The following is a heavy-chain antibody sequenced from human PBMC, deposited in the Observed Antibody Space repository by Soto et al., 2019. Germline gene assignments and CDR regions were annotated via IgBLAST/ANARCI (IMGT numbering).Heavy chain of an antibody. J-gene: IGHJ6*02. CDR2: INPNSGGT. CDR1: GYTFTGYY. Sequence: ASVKVSCKASGYTFTGYYMHWVRQAPGQGLEWMGWINPNSGGTNYAQKFQGRVAMTRDTSISTAYMELSRLRSDDTAVYYCARVERVYYGMDVWGQGTTVTVSS. CDR3: ARVERVYYGMDV. V-gene: IGHV1-2*02.